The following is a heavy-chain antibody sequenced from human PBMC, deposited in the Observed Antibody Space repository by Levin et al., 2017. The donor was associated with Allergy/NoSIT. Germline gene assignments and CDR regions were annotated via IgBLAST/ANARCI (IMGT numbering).Heavy chain of an antibody. CDR3: AREGVLPAARLGDGFDI. J-gene: IGHJ3*02. CDR1: GGSFSGNY. Sequence: PSETLSLTCAVYGGSFSGNYWSWIRQPPGKGLEWIGEINDSGSTNYNSSLKSRITISVDTSKNQFSLKLSSVTAADTAVYYCAREGVLPAARLGDGFDIWGQGTMVTVSS. CDR2: INDSGST. D-gene: IGHD2-2*01. V-gene: IGHV4-34*01.